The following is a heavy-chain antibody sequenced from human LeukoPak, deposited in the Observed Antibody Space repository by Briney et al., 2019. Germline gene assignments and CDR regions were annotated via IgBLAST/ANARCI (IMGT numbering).Heavy chain of an antibody. D-gene: IGHD3-22*01. CDR2: INSDGSGT. V-gene: IGHV3-74*01. CDR3: ACDRDYYDSSGYYNY. J-gene: IGHJ4*02. Sequence: PGGSLRLSCEASGFTFSSYWMHWVRQAPGKGLVWVSRINSDGSGTIYADSVQGRFTISRDNAKNTLYLQMNSLRAEDTAVYYCACDRDYYDSSGYYNYWGQGTLVTVSS. CDR1: GFTFSSYW.